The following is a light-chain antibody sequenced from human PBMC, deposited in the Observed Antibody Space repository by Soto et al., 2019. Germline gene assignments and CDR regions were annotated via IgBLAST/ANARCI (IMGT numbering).Light chain of an antibody. V-gene: IGLV2-8*01. CDR1: SSDVGGYSS. CDR3: SSYAGSNNLV. J-gene: IGLJ2*01. Sequence: QSVLTQPPSASGSPGQSVTISCTGTSSDVGGYSSVSWYQQHPGKAPKLMIYEVSKRPSGVPDRFSGSKSGNTASLTVSGLQAEDEADYYCSSYAGSNNLVFGGGTKLTVL. CDR2: EVS.